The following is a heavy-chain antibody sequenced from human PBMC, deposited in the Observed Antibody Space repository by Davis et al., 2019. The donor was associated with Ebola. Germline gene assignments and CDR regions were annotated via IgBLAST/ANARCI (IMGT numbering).Heavy chain of an antibody. Sequence: MPSETLSLTCSVSGASISSYYWNWIRQPPGKGLEWIGYIYHSGNTYYNPSLKSRVTMSVDTSKNHFSLKLSSVTAADTAVYYCARGGFSGGFDIWGQGTMVTVSP. CDR3: ARGGFSGGFDI. CDR2: IYHSGNT. CDR1: GASISSYY. V-gene: IGHV4-59*01. D-gene: IGHD2/OR15-2a*01. J-gene: IGHJ3*02.